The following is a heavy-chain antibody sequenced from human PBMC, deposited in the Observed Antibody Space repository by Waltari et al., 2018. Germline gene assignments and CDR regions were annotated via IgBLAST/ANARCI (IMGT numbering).Heavy chain of an antibody. CDR1: GFTFSSYE. Sequence: EVQLVESGGGLVQPGGSLRLSCAASGFTFSSYEMNWVRQAPGKGLEWVSYISSSGSTIYYADSVKGRFTISRDNAKNSLYLQMNSLRAEDTAVYYCARAEAPFWSSYFGGYYFDYWGQGTLVTVSS. V-gene: IGHV3-48*03. CDR3: ARAEAPFWSSYFGGYYFDY. D-gene: IGHD3-3*01. CDR2: ISSSGSTI. J-gene: IGHJ4*02.